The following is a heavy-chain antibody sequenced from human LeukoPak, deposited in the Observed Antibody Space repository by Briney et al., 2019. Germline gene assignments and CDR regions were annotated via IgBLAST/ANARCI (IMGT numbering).Heavy chain of an antibody. CDR2: ISPVSSYT. CDR3: VRDVSRRIGMDV. V-gene: IGHV3-21*01. J-gene: IGHJ6*02. D-gene: IGHD2/OR15-2a*01. CDR1: GFSFNSYT. Sequence: GGSLILSCLASGFSFNSYTMNWVREAPGKGLEWVSTISPVSSYTWYAESVKGRFTISRVNPKNSLYLQMDSLRAEDTAVYYCVRDVSRRIGMDVWGQGTTVTVSS.